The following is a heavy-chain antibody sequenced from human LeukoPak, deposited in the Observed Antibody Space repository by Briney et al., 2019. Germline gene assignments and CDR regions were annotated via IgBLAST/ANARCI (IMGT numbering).Heavy chain of an antibody. D-gene: IGHD6-25*01. V-gene: IGHV4-34*01. CDR3: ARSSGWHLLLLDY. Sequence: SETLSLTCAVYGGSFSGYYWSWIRQPPGKGLEWIGEINHSGSTNYNPSLKSRVTISVDTSKNQFSLKLSSVTAADTAVYYCARSSGWHLLLLDYWGQGTLVTVSS. CDR2: INHSGST. J-gene: IGHJ4*02. CDR1: GGSFSGYY.